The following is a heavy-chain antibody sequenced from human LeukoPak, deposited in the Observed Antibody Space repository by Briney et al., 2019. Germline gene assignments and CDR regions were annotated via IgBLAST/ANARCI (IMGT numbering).Heavy chain of an antibody. V-gene: IGHV3-7*01. Sequence: GGSLRLSCAASGFTFSSYWMSWVRQAPGKGLEWVANIKQDGSEKYYVDSVKGRLTISRDNAKNSLYLQMNSLRAEDTAVYYCARDLGGYYPANDAFDIWGQGTMVTVSS. CDR1: GFTFSSYW. J-gene: IGHJ3*02. D-gene: IGHD3-22*01. CDR3: ARDLGGYYPANDAFDI. CDR2: IKQDGSEK.